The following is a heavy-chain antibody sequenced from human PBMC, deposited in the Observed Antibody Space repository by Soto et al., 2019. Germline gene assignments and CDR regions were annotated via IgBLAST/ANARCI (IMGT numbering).Heavy chain of an antibody. Sequence: GESLKISCNASGYTFTTCWISWVRQTPGKGLEWIGRIDPSDSYSTYNPSFHGHVTFSVDKSTSTVFLRWSSLEASDTAIYYCARPLGRDSSYYSSYNALDVWGQGTAVTVSS. V-gene: IGHV5-10-1*01. D-gene: IGHD3-22*01. J-gene: IGHJ6*02. CDR3: ARPLGRDSSYYSSYNALDV. CDR1: GYTFTTCW. CDR2: IDPSDSYS.